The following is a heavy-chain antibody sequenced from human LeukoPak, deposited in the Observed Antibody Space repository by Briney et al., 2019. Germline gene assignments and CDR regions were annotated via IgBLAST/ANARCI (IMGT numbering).Heavy chain of an antibody. Sequence: GGSLRLSCAASGFTFSSYAMSWVRQAPGKGLEWVSAISGSGGSTYYADSVKGRFTISRDNSKNTLYLQMNSLRAEDPAVYYCAKDVDYYGSGSYYRAQDYWGQGTLVTVSS. CDR2: ISGSGGST. CDR1: GFTFSSYA. J-gene: IGHJ4*02. V-gene: IGHV3-23*01. D-gene: IGHD3-10*01. CDR3: AKDVDYYGSGSYYRAQDY.